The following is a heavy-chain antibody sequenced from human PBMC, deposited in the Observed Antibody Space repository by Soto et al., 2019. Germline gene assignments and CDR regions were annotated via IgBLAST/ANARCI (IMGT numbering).Heavy chain of an antibody. CDR1: GDSVNSGSYS. CDR3: ARHDNMTLGSQYLDS. V-gene: IGHV4-61*01. CDR2: IHYTGST. J-gene: IGHJ4*02. Sequence: SETLSLTCTVSGDSVNSGSYSWSWIRLAPGKGLEWIGYIHYTGSTKYNPSLKSRVTISVDTSKNQFSLKLTSVTAADAAVYYCARHDNMTLGSQYLDSWGPGTLVTVSS. D-gene: IGHD1-1*01.